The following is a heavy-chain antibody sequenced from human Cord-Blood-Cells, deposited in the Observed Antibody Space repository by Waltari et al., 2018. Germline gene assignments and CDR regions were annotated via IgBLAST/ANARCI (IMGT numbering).Heavy chain of an antibody. CDR2: INPNSGGT. D-gene: IGHD2-21*02. CDR1: GYTFTGYY. Sequence: QVQLVQSGAEVKKPGASVKVSCKASGYTFTGYYMHWVRQAPGQGLEWMGWINPNSGGTNYAQKFQGRFTMTKDTAISTAYMELSRLRSDDTAVYYCARDPDTYCGGDCHYWFDPWGQGTLVTVSS. J-gene: IGHJ5*02. CDR3: ARDPDTYCGGDCHYWFDP. V-gene: IGHV1-2*02.